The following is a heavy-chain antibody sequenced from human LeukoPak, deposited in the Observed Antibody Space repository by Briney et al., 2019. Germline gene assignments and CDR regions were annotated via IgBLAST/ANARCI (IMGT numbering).Heavy chain of an antibody. V-gene: IGHV3-48*01. CDR3: AREEVLAVAPQYGMDV. J-gene: IGHJ6*02. CDR2: ISSSSSTI. Sequence: GGSLRLSCAASGFTFSSYSMNWVRQAPGKGLEWVSYISSSSSTIYYADSVKGRFTISRDNAKNTLYLQMNSLRAEDTAVYYCAREEVLAVAPQYGMDVWGQGTTVTVSS. D-gene: IGHD6-19*01. CDR1: GFTFSSYS.